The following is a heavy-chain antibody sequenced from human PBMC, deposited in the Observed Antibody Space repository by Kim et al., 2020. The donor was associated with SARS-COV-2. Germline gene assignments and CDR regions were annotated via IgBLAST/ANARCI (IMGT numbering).Heavy chain of an antibody. Sequence: GGSLRLSCAASGFTFSSYGMHWVRQAPGKGLEWVAVISYDGSTKYYADSVKRRFTISRDNSKITLYLQMNSLRAEDTAVYYCAKDRSLVGIGATIWENSYYCYGMDVWGQGTTVTVSS. CDR1: GFTFSSYG. J-gene: IGHJ6*02. CDR2: ISYDGSTK. D-gene: IGHD5-12*01. CDR3: AKDRSLVGIGATIWENSYYCYGMDV. V-gene: IGHV3-30*18.